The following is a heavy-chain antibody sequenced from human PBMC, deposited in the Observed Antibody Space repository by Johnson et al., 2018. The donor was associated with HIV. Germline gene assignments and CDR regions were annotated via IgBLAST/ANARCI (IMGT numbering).Heavy chain of an antibody. CDR3: AKDHNYGSYLLAFDV. V-gene: IGHV3-9*01. J-gene: IGHJ3*01. D-gene: IGHD3-10*01. CDR2: IGWDGFTI. CDR1: GFTFDHYA. Sequence: LVESGGGVVQPGGSLRLSCAASGFTFDHYAMHWVRQGPGKGLEWVAGIGWDGFTIGYVDSVKGRFTISRDDATNSLYLQMHSLRTEDTALYYCAKDHNYGSYLLAFDVWGQCTMVTVSS.